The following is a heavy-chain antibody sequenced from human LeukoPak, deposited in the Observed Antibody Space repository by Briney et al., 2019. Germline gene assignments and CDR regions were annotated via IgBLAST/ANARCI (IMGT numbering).Heavy chain of an antibody. Sequence: GGSLRLSCVASGYSFTTHDMNWVRQSPGKGLEWVSHISESSNTIHYADSVKGRFTISRDNARRSLYLQMNSLRAEDTGVYYCARACGGASCYDTPDFDCWGQGTLVTVAS. J-gene: IGHJ4*02. V-gene: IGHV3-48*01. CDR3: ARACGGASCYDTPDFDC. CDR2: ISESSNTI. D-gene: IGHD2-2*01. CDR1: GYSFTTHD.